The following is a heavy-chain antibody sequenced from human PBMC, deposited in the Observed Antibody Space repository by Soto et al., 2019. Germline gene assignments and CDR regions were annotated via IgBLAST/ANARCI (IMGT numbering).Heavy chain of an antibody. CDR3: TSDGDPRPYGMDV. CDR1: GFTFSGSA. D-gene: IGHD4-17*01. J-gene: IGHJ6*02. Sequence: EVQLVESGGGLVQPGGSLKLSCAASGFTFSGSAMHWARQASGKGLEWVGRSRSKANSYATAYAASVKGRVTISRDDSKNTAYLQMNSLKTEDTAVYYCTSDGDPRPYGMDVWGQGTTVTVSS. CDR2: SRSKANSYAT. V-gene: IGHV3-73*01.